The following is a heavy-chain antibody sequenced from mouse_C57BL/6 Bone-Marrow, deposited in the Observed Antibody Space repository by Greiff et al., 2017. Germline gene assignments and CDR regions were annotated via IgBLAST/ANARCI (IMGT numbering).Heavy chain of an antibody. D-gene: IGHD1-1*01. Sequence: VQLQQSGAELVMPGASVKLSCKASGYTFTSYWMHWVKQRPGQGLEWIGEIDPSDSYTNYNQKFKGKSTLTVDTSSSTAYMQLSSLTSEDSAVYYVARIYYYGSSPYFDVWGTGTTVTVSS. CDR3: ARIYYYGSSPYFDV. CDR2: IDPSDSYT. V-gene: IGHV1-69*01. CDR1: GYTFTSYW. J-gene: IGHJ1*03.